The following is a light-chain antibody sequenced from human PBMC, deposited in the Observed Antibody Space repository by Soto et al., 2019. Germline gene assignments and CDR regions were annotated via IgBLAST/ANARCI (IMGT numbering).Light chain of an antibody. J-gene: IGLJ1*01. Sequence: QSALTQPPSASGSPGQSVTISCTGSSTDIGGYNFVSWYQQHPGKAPKLIIYEVTKRPSGVPDRFSGSKFGNTASLTVSGLQPEDEAEYYCSAYAGRNNFDFFRSGTKVTV. CDR1: STDIGGYNF. CDR2: EVT. CDR3: SAYAGRNNFDF. V-gene: IGLV2-8*01.